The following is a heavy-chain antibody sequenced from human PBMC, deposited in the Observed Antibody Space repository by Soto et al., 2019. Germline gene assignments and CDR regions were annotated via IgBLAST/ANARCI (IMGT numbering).Heavy chain of an antibody. CDR2: FDPEDGET. D-gene: IGHD2-15*01. V-gene: IGHV1-24*01. CDR1: GYTLTGRS. J-gene: IGHJ6*03. Sequence: ASVKVSCKVSGYTLTGRSMRWVRQAPGKGLEWMGGFDPEDGETIYAQKLQGRVTMTTDTSTSTAYMELRSLRSDDTAVYYCARAGSLGYCSGGSCYSNYYYYYMDVWGKGTTVTVSS. CDR3: ARAGSLGYCSGGSCYSNYYYYYMDV.